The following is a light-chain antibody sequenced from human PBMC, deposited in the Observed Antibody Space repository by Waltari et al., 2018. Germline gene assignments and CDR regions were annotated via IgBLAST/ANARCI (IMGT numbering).Light chain of an antibody. CDR1: SSTLCTYS. Sequence: QSAFTQPPSASDTPRQRVTISSSGSSSTLCTYSLYLYQQLPGTAPKLLIDRNDQRPSGVPDRFSGAKSGTSASLAISGLRSEDEADYYCATWDDTLNMVFGGGTKLTVL. CDR3: ATWDDTLNMV. V-gene: IGLV1-47*01. CDR2: RND. J-gene: IGLJ2*01.